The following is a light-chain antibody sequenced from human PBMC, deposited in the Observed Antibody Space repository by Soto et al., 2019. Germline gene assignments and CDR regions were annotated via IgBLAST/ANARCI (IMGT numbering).Light chain of an antibody. CDR3: SAYTKGHTLE. Sequence: QSALTQPASVSGSPGQSITISCTGSSSDVGGYTYVSWYQQHPVKAPKLMIYEVSSRPSGLSNRFSGSKSGHTASLTISGLQAEDEADYYCSAYTKGHTLEFGGGTTLTVL. CDR1: SSDVGGYTY. CDR2: EVS. J-gene: IGLJ2*01. V-gene: IGLV2-14*01.